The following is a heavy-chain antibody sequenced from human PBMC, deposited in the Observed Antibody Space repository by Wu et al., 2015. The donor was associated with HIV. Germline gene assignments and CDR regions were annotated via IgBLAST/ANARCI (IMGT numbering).Heavy chain of an antibody. CDR2: ISAYNDNT. Sequence: QVQLVQSGAEVKKPGASVKVSCKASGYTFTSYGISWVRQAPGQGLEWMGWISAYNDNTNYAQKLQGRATMTTDTSTSTAYMELRSLRSDDTAVYYCAREGYYDFWSGWGPYYMDVWGKGTTVTVSS. V-gene: IGHV1-18*01. D-gene: IGHD3-3*01. CDR3: AREGYYDFWSGWGPYYMDV. J-gene: IGHJ6*03. CDR1: GYTFTSYG.